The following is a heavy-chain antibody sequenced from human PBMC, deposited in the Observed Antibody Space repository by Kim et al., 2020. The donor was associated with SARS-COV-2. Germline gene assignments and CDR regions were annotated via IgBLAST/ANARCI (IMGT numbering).Heavy chain of an antibody. CDR1: GVSFTSYW. CDR2: IKQDGSET. CDR3: AREVRVPAALEGYYFSGMDL. V-gene: IGHV3-7*01. Sequence: GGSLRLSCATSGVSFTSYWMSWVRQVPGKGLEWVANIKQDGSETYYVDSVKGRFTISRDNAKNSLYLQMSSLRAEDTAVYHCAREVRVPAALEGYYFSGMDLWGQGTTVTVSS. D-gene: IGHD2-2*01. J-gene: IGHJ6*02.